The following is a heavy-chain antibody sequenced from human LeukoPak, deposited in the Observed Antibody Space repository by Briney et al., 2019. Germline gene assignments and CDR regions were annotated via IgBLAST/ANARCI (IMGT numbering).Heavy chain of an antibody. V-gene: IGHV1-69*04. CDR1: GGTFSSYT. CDR3: ARELLTARSEDAFDI. Sequence: SVKVSCKASGGTFSSYTISWVRQAPGQGLEWMGRIIPILGIANYAQKFQGRVTITADKSTSTAYMELSSLRSEDTAVYYCARELLTARSEDAFDIWGQGTIVTVSS. D-gene: IGHD6-6*01. CDR2: IIPILGIA. J-gene: IGHJ3*02.